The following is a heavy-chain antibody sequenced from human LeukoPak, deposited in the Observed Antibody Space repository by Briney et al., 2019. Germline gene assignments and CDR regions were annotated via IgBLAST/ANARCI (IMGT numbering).Heavy chain of an antibody. J-gene: IGHJ3*02. CDR2: ISSSSSYI. Sequence: PGGSLRLSCAASGFTFSSYSMNWDRQAPGKGLEWVSSISSSSSYIYYADSVKGRFTISRDNAKNSLYLQMNSLRAEDTAVYYCARKSYYYYDSSGLFDAFDIWGQGTMVTVSS. D-gene: IGHD3-22*01. CDR1: GFTFSSYS. V-gene: IGHV3-21*01. CDR3: ARKSYYYYDSSGLFDAFDI.